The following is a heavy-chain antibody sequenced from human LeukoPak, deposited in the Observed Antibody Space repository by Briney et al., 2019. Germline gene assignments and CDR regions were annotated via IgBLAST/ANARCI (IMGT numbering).Heavy chain of an antibody. CDR2: IHHSGST. CDR1: GGSINSGGYS. J-gene: IGHJ4*02. Sequence: PSETLSLTCAVSGGSINSGGYSWTWIRQSPGKGLEWIGYIHHSGSTYYNPSLKSRVTISVDTSKNQFSLKLSSVTAADTAVYYCARGYPRDILTGPLFDYWGQGTPVTVSS. CDR3: ARGYPRDILTGPLFDY. V-gene: IGHV4-30-2*06. D-gene: IGHD3-9*01.